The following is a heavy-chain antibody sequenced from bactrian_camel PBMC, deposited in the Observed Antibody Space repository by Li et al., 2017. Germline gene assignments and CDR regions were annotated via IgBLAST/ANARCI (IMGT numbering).Heavy chain of an antibody. CDR1: GFTFSGYA. CDR2: IGSGGGGGTT. V-gene: IGHV3S40*01. J-gene: IGHJ6*01. CDR3: STLFPQAVSFGV. D-gene: IGHD3*01. Sequence: VQLVESGGGLVQPGGSLRLSCAASGFTFSGYAMSWVRQAPAKGLEWVSAIGSGGGGGTTYYADSMKGRFTISRDNAKNTVYLQMNGLKSEDTALYYCSTLFPQAVSFGVWGQGTQVTVS.